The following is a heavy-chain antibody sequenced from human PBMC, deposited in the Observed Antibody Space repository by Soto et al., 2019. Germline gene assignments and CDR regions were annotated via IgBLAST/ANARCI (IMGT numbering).Heavy chain of an antibody. CDR3: AREDDTAMDPYYYYGMDV. CDR1: GFTFSSYA. J-gene: IGHJ6*02. Sequence: GGSLRLSCAASGFTFSSYAMHWVRQAPGKGLEWVAVISYDGSNKYYADSVKGRFTISRDNSKNTLYLQMNSLRAEDTAVYYCAREDDTAMDPYYYYGMDVWGQGTTVTVSS. CDR2: ISYDGSNK. V-gene: IGHV3-30-3*01. D-gene: IGHD5-18*01.